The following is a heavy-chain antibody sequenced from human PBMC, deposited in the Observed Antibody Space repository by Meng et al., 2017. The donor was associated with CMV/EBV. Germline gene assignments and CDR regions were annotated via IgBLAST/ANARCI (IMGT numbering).Heavy chain of an antibody. Sequence: ACYGGSFSGYYWSWIRQPPGKGLEWIGEINHSGSTNYNPSLKSRVTISVDTSKNQFSLKLSSVTAADTAVYYCARFRWSPAWGAFDYWGQGTLVTVSS. CDR3: ARFRWSPAWGAFDY. V-gene: IGHV4-34*01. J-gene: IGHJ4*02. D-gene: IGHD3-16*01. CDR2: INHSGST. CDR1: GGSFSGYY.